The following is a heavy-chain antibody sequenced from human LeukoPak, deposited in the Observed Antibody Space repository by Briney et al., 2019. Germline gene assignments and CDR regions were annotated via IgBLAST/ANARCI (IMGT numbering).Heavy chain of an antibody. CDR2: INPNSGGR. CDR1: GYSFTGYY. D-gene: IGHD3-22*01. Sequence: ASVTVSCKASGYSFTGYYMHWVRQAPGQGLEWMGWINPNSGGRNYAQKFQGRVTMTRDTSISTAHMELSRLRSDDTAVFYCARGDSSPYYYFDYWGQGTLVTVSS. V-gene: IGHV1-2*02. J-gene: IGHJ4*02. CDR3: ARGDSSPYYYFDY.